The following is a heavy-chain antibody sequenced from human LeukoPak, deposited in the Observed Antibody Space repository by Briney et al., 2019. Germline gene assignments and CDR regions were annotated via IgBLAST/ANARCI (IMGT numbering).Heavy chain of an antibody. CDR3: AIGSRGVINGWFGP. D-gene: IGHD3-10*01. Sequence: GGSLRLSCAASGFTFSSYAMSWVRQAPGKGLEWVSAISGSGGSTYYADSVKGRFTISGDNSKNTLYLQMNSLRAEDTAVYYCAIGSRGVINGWFGPWGQGTLVTVSS. J-gene: IGHJ5*02. CDR2: ISGSGGST. CDR1: GFTFSSYA. V-gene: IGHV3-23*01.